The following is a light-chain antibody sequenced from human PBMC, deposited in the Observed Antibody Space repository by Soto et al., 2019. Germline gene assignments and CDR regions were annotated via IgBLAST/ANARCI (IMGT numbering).Light chain of an antibody. J-gene: IGLJ2*01. V-gene: IGLV2-23*01. CDR1: SSDVGSYNL. CDR2: EGS. Sequence: QSALTQPASVSGSPGQSITISCTGTSSDVGSYNLVSWYQQHPGKAPKLMIYEGSKRPSGVSNRFSGSKSGNTASLAISGLQAEDEADYYCCSYAGSSTHVVFGGGTKHTVL. CDR3: CSYAGSSTHVV.